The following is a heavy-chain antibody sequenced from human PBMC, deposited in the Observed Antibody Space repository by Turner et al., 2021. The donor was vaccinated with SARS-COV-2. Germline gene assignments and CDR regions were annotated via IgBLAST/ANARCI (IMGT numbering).Heavy chain of an antibody. Sequence: QVQLVESGGCVVQAGRSLRLSCAASGFTFSSYGMHWVRQAPGKGLEWVAVIWYDGSNKYYADSVKGRLTISRDNSKNTLYLQMNSLRAEDTAVYYCARDSDSNGLLPHFDYWGQGTLVTVSS. V-gene: IGHV3-33*01. CDR3: ARDSDSNGLLPHFDY. CDR1: GFTFSSYG. D-gene: IGHD3-22*01. J-gene: IGHJ4*02. CDR2: IWYDGSNK.